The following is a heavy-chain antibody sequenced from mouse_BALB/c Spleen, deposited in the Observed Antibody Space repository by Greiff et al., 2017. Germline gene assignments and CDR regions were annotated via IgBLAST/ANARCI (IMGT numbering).Heavy chain of an antibody. D-gene: IGHD2-4*01. V-gene: IGHV14-4*02. Sequence: EVMLVESGAELVRSGASVKLSCTASGFNIKDYYMHWVKQRPEQGLEWIGWIDPENGDTEYAPKFQGKATMTADTSSNTAYLQLSSLTSEDTAVYYCKGYDYDYFDYWGQGTTLTVSS. CDR2: IDPENGDT. CDR1: GFNIKDYY. J-gene: IGHJ2*01. CDR3: KGYDYDYFDY.